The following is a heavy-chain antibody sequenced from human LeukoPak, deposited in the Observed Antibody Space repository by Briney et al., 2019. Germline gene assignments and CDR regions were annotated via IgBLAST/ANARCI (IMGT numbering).Heavy chain of an antibody. J-gene: IGHJ3*02. Sequence: GGSLRLSCAASGFTFSSYAMGWVRQAPGKGLDWVSSISGSAGETHYTESVKGRFTISRDNSKSTVYLQMSSLRPDDTAVYYCAKDRGSGRSPTWFDAFDIWGRGTMVTVSS. D-gene: IGHD1-26*01. CDR2: ISGSAGET. V-gene: IGHV3-23*01. CDR3: AKDRGSGRSPTWFDAFDI. CDR1: GFTFSSYA.